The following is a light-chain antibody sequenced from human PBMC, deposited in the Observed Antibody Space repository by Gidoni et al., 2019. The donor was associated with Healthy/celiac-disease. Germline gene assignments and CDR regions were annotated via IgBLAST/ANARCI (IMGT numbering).Light chain of an antibody. Sequence: SYELTQPPSVSVSPGQTARSTCSGDALPQKSAYWYQQKSGQAPVLVIYEDSKRPSGIPERFSGSSSGTMATLTISGAQVEDEADYYCYSTDSSGNHRRVFGGGTKLTVL. CDR3: YSTDSSGNHRRV. CDR1: ALPQKS. CDR2: EDS. J-gene: IGLJ2*01. V-gene: IGLV3-10*01.